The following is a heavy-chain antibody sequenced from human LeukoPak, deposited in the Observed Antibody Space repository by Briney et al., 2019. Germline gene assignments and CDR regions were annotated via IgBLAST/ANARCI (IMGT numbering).Heavy chain of an antibody. D-gene: IGHD4-17*01. Sequence: GGSLRLSCAASGFTVSSNYMSWVRQAPGKGLEWVSVIYSGGSTYYADSVKGRFTISRDNSKNTLYLQMNSLRAEDTAVYYCAGGNYGDYVPYYFDYWGQGTLVTVSS. CDR3: AGGNYGDYVPYYFDY. CDR1: GFTVSSNY. CDR2: IYSGGST. J-gene: IGHJ4*02. V-gene: IGHV3-66*01.